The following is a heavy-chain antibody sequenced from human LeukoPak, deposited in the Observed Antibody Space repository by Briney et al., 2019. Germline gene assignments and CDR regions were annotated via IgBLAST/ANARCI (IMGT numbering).Heavy chain of an antibody. CDR3: AREYCSGGSCFPSLKYYYYYGMDV. Sequence: ASVKVSCKASGYTFTSYYMHWVRQAPGQGLEWMGIINPSGGSTSYAQKFQGRVTMTRDTSISTAYMELSRLRSDDTAVYYCAREYCSGGSCFPSLKYYYYYGMDVWGQGTTVTVSS. J-gene: IGHJ6*02. D-gene: IGHD2-15*01. V-gene: IGHV1-46*01. CDR1: GYTFTSYY. CDR2: INPSGGST.